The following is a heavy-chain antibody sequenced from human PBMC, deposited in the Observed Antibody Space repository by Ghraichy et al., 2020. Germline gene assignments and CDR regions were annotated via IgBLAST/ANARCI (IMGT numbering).Heavy chain of an antibody. D-gene: IGHD1-1*01. CDR3: AKGTTRFFDY. CDR2: IYYSGST. Sequence: SETLYLTCTVSGGSISSYYWSWIRQPPGKGLEWIGYIYYSGSTNYNPSLKSRVTISVDTSKNQFSLKLSSVTAADTAVYYCAKGTTRFFDYWGQGTLVTVSS. CDR1: GGSISSYY. V-gene: IGHV4-59*01. J-gene: IGHJ4*02.